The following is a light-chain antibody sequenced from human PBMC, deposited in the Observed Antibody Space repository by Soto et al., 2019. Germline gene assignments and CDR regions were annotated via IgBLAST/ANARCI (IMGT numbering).Light chain of an antibody. CDR2: GAS. CDR3: QQYGSSPL. CDR1: QSVSSSY. V-gene: IGKV3-20*01. J-gene: IGKJ1*01. Sequence: EIVLTQSPGTLSLSPGERATLSCRASQSVSSSYLAWYQQKPGQAPRLLIYGASSRATGIPDRFSGSGSGTDFTLTISRLEPEDFAVYYCQQYGSSPLFGKGTKGEI.